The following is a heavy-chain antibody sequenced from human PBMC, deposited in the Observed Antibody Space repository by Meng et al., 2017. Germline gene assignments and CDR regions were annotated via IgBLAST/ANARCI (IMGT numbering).Heavy chain of an antibody. CDR3: ARGPLVHQYFDY. D-gene: IGHD6-13*01. V-gene: IGHV4-34*01. CDR1: GGSFSGNY. CDR2: INHSGST. Sequence: QMQLEQWGGGMLEPPESLSLTCAVYGGSFSGNYWSWIRQPPGKGLEWIGEINHSGSTNYNPSLKSRVTISVDTSKNQFSLKLSSVTAADTAVYYCARGPLVHQYFDYWGQGTLVTVSS. J-gene: IGHJ4*02.